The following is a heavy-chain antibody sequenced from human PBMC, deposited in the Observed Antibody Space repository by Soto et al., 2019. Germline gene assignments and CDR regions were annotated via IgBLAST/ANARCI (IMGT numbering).Heavy chain of an antibody. D-gene: IGHD6-19*01. J-gene: IGHJ4*02. V-gene: IGHV2-5*01. CDR3: AHRPSGWYLFDY. Sequence: QITLKESGPTLVRPTQTLTLTCTFSVFSLCTSGLGVGWIRQPPGKPLECLALLYWNYDKRYSPSLKSRLTITKDTSKNQVVLTMNNMDPVDTATYYCAHRPSGWYLFDYWGQGTLVTVSS. CDR1: VFSLCTSGLG. CDR2: LYWNYDK.